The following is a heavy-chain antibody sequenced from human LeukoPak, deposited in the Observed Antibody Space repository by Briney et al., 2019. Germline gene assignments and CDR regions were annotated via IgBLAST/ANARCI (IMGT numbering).Heavy chain of an antibody. CDR3: ARGGGSYAYFDY. D-gene: IGHD1-26*01. CDR1: GFTFRNYD. Sequence: GSLRLSCAASGFTFRNYDIHWIRQAPGKGLEWVSSIDTDGTYIHYADSVKGRFTISRDNSKNSLYLQMNSLRAEDAAVYYCARGGGSYAYFDYWGQGTLVTVSS. V-gene: IGHV3-21*01. J-gene: IGHJ4*02. CDR2: IDTDGTYI.